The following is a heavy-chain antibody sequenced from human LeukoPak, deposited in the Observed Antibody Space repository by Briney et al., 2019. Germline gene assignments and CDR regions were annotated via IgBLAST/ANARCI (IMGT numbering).Heavy chain of an antibody. D-gene: IGHD2-21*01. CDR3: AKGQSNWGLLGGFDP. CDR2: ISGTGSST. Sequence: PGGSLRLSCAASGFTFSNYAMSWVRQAPGKGLEWVSGISGTGSSTYYADSVKGLFSISRDNSKNTLYLQMNNLGAEDTAIYFCAKGQSNWGLLGGFDPWGQGTLVTVSS. J-gene: IGHJ5*02. CDR1: GFTFSNYA. V-gene: IGHV3-23*01.